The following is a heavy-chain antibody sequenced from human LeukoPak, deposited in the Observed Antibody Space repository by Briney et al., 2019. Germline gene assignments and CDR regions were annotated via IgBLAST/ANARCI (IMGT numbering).Heavy chain of an antibody. CDR3: ARVGASGVWYDY. V-gene: IGHV3-30*04. CDR2: ISYDGSNK. J-gene: IGHJ4*02. CDR1: GFTFSSYE. Sequence: GGSLRLSCAASGFTFSSYEMNWVRQAPGKGLEWVAVISYDGSNKYYADSVKGRFTISRDNSKNTLYLQMNSLRAEDTAVYYCARVGASGVWYDYWGQGTLVTVSS. D-gene: IGHD6-13*01.